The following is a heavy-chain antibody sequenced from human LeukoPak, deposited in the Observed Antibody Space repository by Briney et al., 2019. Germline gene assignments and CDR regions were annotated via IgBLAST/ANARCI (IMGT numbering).Heavy chain of an antibody. D-gene: IGHD6-13*01. CDR2: ISSSGSTI. J-gene: IGHJ4*02. Sequence: GGSPRLSCAASGFTFSDYYMSWIRQAPGKGLEWVSYISSSGSTIYYADSVKGRFTISRDNSKNTLYLQMNSLRAEDTAVYYCARDSIRQQLYYFDYWGQGTLVTVSS. CDR1: GFTFSDYY. V-gene: IGHV3-11*04. CDR3: ARDSIRQQLYYFDY.